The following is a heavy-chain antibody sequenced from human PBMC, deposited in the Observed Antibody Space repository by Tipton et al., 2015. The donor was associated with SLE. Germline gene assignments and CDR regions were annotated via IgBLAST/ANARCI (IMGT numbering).Heavy chain of an antibody. J-gene: IGHJ4*02. Sequence: GSLRLSCEASGFTFRSFNMNWVRQAPGKGLECVSSISSSGTYTYYADSVKGRITISRDNAKNSLYLQMKSLRDEDTAVYYCARGGYSSSLTHLGQGTLVAVSS. CDR3: ARGGYSSSLTH. CDR2: ISSSGTYT. D-gene: IGHD5-18*01. V-gene: IGHV3-21*01. CDR1: GFTFRSFN.